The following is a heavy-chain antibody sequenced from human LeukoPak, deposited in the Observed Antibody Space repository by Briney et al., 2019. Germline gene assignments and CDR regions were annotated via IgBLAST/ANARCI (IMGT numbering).Heavy chain of an antibody. CDR3: TTVASIVVVPAASYYYYYGMDV. Sequence: GGSLRLSCAASGFTFSNAWMNWVRQAPGKGLEWVGRIKSKTDGGTTDYAAPVKGGFTISRDDSKNTLYLQMNSLKTEDTAVYYRTTVASIVVVPAASYYYYYGMDVWGQGTTVTVYS. CDR2: IKSKTDGGTT. J-gene: IGHJ6*02. V-gene: IGHV3-15*07. D-gene: IGHD2-2*01. CDR1: GFTFSNAW.